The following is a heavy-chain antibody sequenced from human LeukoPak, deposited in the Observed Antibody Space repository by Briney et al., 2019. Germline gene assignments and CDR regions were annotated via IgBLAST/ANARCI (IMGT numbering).Heavy chain of an antibody. D-gene: IGHD3-22*01. J-gene: IGHJ4*02. V-gene: IGHV1-69*05. CDR2: IIPIFGTT. Sequence: ASVKVSCKASGATLSSYAISWVRQAPGQGLEWMGGIIPIFGTTNYAQKFQGRVTITTDESTSTAYMELSSRRAEDTAVYYCARSEGKYYYDSRAYYFDYWGQGTLVTVSS. CDR1: GATLSSYA. CDR3: ARSEGKYYYDSRAYYFDY.